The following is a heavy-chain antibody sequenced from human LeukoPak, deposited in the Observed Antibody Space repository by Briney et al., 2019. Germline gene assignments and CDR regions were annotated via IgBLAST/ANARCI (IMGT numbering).Heavy chain of an antibody. CDR1: GYTFTSYY. CDR3: ARDSSSSGSDDY. CDR2: INPSGGST. J-gene: IGHJ4*02. V-gene: IGHV1-46*01. Sequence: ASVKVSCKASGYTFTSYYMHWVRQAPGQGREGMGIINPSGGSTSYAQKFQGRVTMTRDTSTSTVYMEPSSLRAEDTAVYYCARDSSSSGSDDYWGQGTLVTVSS. D-gene: IGHD6-19*01.